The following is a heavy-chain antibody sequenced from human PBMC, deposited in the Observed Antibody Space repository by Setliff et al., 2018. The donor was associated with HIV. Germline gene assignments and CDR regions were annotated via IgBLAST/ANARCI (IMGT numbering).Heavy chain of an antibody. D-gene: IGHD1-7*01. V-gene: IGHV4-4*09. CDR2: IYSTDTT. CDR3: ARHGTWNSQRFHFDY. Sequence: SETLSLTCTVSAVSIGGYSWSWIRQSPGKGLEWIGSIYSTDTTNHNPSLESRVTISVDKSKNQFSLKLNSVTAADTAVYYCARHGTWNSQRFHFDYWGQVTPVTVSS. CDR1: AVSIGGYS. J-gene: IGHJ4*02.